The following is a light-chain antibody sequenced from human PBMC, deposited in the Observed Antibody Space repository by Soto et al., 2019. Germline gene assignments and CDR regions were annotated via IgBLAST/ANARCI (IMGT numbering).Light chain of an antibody. CDR3: QQYNNWWT. Sequence: DIQMTQSPSSLCASVLDIFTITFRASQSISNYLNWYQQKPGKAPKLLIYDASSLESGVPSRFSGSGSGTEFTLTISSLQTEDFAVYYCQQYNNWWTFGQGTKVDI. V-gene: IGKV1-39*01. CDR2: DAS. CDR1: QSISNY. J-gene: IGKJ1*01.